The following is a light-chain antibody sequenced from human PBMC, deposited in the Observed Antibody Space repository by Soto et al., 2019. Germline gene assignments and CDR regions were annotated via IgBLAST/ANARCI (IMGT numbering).Light chain of an antibody. CDR1: QSVSRY. CDR2: DAS. V-gene: IGKV3-11*01. J-gene: IGKJ5*01. CDR3: QHYVERSPIT. Sequence: EIVLTQSPSTLSLSPGERATLSCRASQSVSRYLAWYQQKPGQAPRLLIYDASNRATGIPARFSGSGSGTDFTLTISRLEPEDFALYYCQHYVERSPITFGQGTRLEI.